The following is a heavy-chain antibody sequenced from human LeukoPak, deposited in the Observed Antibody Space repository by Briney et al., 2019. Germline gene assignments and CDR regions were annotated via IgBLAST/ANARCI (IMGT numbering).Heavy chain of an antibody. CDR3: ARDLGDYEPWAFDI. V-gene: IGHV3-33*01. J-gene: IGHJ3*02. Sequence: GGSLRLSCAASGFTFSSYGMHWVRQAPGKGLEWVAVIWYDGSNKYYADSVKGRFTISRDNSKNTLYLQMNSLRAEDTAVYYCARDLGDYEPWAFDIWGQGTMVTVSS. CDR1: GFTFSSYG. D-gene: IGHD4-17*01. CDR2: IWYDGSNK.